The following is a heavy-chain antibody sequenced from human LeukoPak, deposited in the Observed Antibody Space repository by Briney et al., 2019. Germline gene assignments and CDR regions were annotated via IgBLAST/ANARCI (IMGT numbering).Heavy chain of an antibody. CDR3: ARDRGYTYGHPLDY. V-gene: IGHV3-33*01. Sequence: GGSLRLSCAASGFTFSTYVILWVRQAPGKGLEWVALIWHDGSNKYYGDSVKDRFTISRDNSKNTLYLQMDSLRDEDTAVYYCARDRGYTYGHPLDYWGQGTLVTVSS. CDR1: GFTFSTYV. J-gene: IGHJ4*02. D-gene: IGHD5-18*01. CDR2: IWHDGSNK.